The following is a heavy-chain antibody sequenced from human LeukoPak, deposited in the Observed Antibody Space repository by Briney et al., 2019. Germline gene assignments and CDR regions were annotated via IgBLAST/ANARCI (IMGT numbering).Heavy chain of an antibody. Sequence: GASVKVSCKTSGYTFTSSNLHWVRQAPGQGLEWMGIINPTGGSTNYAQKFQGRVTMTEDTSTDTAYMELSSLRSEDTAVYYCATVLLENFDYWGQGTLVTVSS. CDR2: INPTGGST. J-gene: IGHJ4*02. V-gene: IGHV1-46*01. CDR3: ATVLLENFDY. D-gene: IGHD2-8*02. CDR1: GYTFTSSN.